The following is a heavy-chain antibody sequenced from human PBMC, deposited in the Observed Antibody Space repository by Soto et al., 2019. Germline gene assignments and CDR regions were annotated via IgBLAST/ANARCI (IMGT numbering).Heavy chain of an antibody. CDR2: ISYDGSNK. J-gene: IGHJ6*02. CDR3: ARDYGWWLAFYYYYGMDV. CDR1: GFTFSSYA. Sequence: QVQLVESGGGVVQPGRSLRLSCAASGFTFSSYAMHWVRQAPGKGLEWVAVISYDGSNKYYADSVKGRFTISRDNSKNTLYLQMNSMRAEDTAVYYCARDYGWWLAFYYYYGMDVWGQGTTVTVSS. D-gene: IGHD2-15*01. V-gene: IGHV3-30-3*01.